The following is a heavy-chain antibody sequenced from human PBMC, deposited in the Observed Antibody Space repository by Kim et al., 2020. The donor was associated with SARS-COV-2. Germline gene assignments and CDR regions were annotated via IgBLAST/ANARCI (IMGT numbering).Heavy chain of an antibody. D-gene: IGHD2-8*01. CDR2: ISGSGSTI. CDR1: GFTFSSYS. V-gene: IGHV3-48*02. CDR3: ASDFSGSETCTKRGEY. J-gene: IGHJ4*02. Sequence: GGSLRLSCAASGFTFSSYSMNWVRQVPGKGLECISYISGSGSTISYADSVKGRFSISRDNAKELLYLQMNSLRDEDTAVYYCASDFSGSETCTKRGEYWGQGTPVTVSS.